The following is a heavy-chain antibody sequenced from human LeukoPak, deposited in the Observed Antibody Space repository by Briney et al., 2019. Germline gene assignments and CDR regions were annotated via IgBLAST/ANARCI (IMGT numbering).Heavy chain of an antibody. CDR1: GYTFTSYY. Sequence: ASVKVSCKASGYTFTSYYMHWVLQAPGQGLEWMGWINPNSGGTNYAQKFQGRVTMTRDTSISTAHMELSRLRSDDTAVYYCARGPYYYYYMDVWGKGTTVTISS. V-gene: IGHV1-2*02. CDR3: ARGPYYYYYMDV. CDR2: INPNSGGT. J-gene: IGHJ6*03.